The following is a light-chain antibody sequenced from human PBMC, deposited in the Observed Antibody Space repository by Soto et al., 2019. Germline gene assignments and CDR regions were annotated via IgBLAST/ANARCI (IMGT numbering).Light chain of an antibody. CDR2: KAS. V-gene: IGKV1-5*03. J-gene: IGKJ1*01. CDR1: QSISSW. Sequence: DIPMTQSPSTLSASVGDRVTITCRASQSISSWLAWYQQKPGKGPNLLIYKASSLESGVPSRFSGSGSGTEFTLTISSLQPDDFATYYCQQYKSYRRTFGQGTKVEIK. CDR3: QQYKSYRRT.